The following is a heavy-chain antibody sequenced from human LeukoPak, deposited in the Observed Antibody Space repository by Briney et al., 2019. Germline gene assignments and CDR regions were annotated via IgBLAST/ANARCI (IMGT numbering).Heavy chain of an antibody. D-gene: IGHD4/OR15-4a*01. CDR3: AKARGATYGTYYFDY. V-gene: IGHV3-23*01. Sequence: GGSLRLCCAASGFTFSSYAMNWVRQAPGKGLERVSISGSGGDTYYADSVKGRFTISRDNSKNTLYLQMNSLRAEDTAVYYCAKARGATYGTYYFDYWGQGTLVTVSS. CDR1: GFTFSSYA. CDR2: ISGSGGDT. J-gene: IGHJ4*02.